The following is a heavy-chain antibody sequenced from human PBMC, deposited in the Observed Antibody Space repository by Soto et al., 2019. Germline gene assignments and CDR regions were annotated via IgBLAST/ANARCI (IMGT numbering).Heavy chain of an antibody. D-gene: IGHD1-26*01. CDR1: GFTFSSYT. Sequence: EVQLVESGGGLVKPGGSLRLSCAASGFTFSSYTMNWVRQAPGKGLEWVSSISSSSSYIYYTDSLKGRFTISRDNAKNSLYLQLNSLRAEYTAVYYCARGGNSGSYDAFDIWGQGTMVTVSS. J-gene: IGHJ3*02. CDR3: ARGGNSGSYDAFDI. CDR2: ISSSSSYI. V-gene: IGHV3-21*06.